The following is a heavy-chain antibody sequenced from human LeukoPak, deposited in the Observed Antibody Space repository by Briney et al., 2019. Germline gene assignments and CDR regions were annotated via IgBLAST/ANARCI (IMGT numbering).Heavy chain of an antibody. CDR2: ISGSGGST. Sequence: PGGSLRLSCAASGFTFSSYAMSWVRQAPGKGLEWVSAISGSGGSTYYADSVKGRFTISRDNSKNTLYLQMNSLRAEDTAIYYCAKVGDYACYHYYYMDVWGKGTTVTVSS. D-gene: IGHD4-17*01. CDR3: AKVGDYACYHYYYMDV. V-gene: IGHV3-23*01. J-gene: IGHJ6*03. CDR1: GFTFSSYA.